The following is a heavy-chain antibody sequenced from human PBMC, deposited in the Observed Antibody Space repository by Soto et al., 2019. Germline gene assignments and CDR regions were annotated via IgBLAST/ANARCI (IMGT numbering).Heavy chain of an antibody. V-gene: IGHV1-2*07. Sequence: QVQMVQSGAEVKKSGASVTVSCKASGYTFIYYYIHWRRQAPGPGLEWMGWVIPDSGGTNYEHKCQGRGTMTRDTSVSTFYMELSRLRSDDTAVYYCARGPNTGGYDFWGQGTLVTVSS. D-gene: IGHD1-1*01. CDR2: VIPDSGGT. CDR1: GYTFIYYY. J-gene: IGHJ4*02. CDR3: ARGPNTGGYDF.